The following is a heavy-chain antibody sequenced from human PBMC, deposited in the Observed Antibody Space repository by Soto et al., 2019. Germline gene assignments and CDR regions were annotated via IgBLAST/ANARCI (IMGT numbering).Heavy chain of an antibody. D-gene: IGHD2-15*01. V-gene: IGHV1-18*01. CDR3: ARGFRVAATRWWFDP. J-gene: IGHJ5*02. Sequence: VKVSCKASGYTFTSYDISWVRQALGQGLEWMGWISTYNGNTNYAQKLQGRVTMTTDTSTSTAYMELRSLRSDDTAVYYCARGFRVAATRWWFDPWGQGTLVTVSS. CDR1: GYTFTSYD. CDR2: ISTYNGNT.